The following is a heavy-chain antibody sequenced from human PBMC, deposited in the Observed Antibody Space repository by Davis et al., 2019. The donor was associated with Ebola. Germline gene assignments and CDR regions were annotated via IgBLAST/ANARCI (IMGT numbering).Heavy chain of an antibody. CDR2: VHGGNGNT. V-gene: IGHV1-3*01. CDR1: GYIFTTYA. CDR3: ATDVVGATPFDY. J-gene: IGHJ4*02. D-gene: IGHD1-26*01. Sequence: ASVKVSCKASGYIFTTYAMHWVRQAPGQRLEWMGWVHGGNGNTKYSQRFQGRVTITTDTSASTAYMELSSLRSEDTAVYYCATDVVGATPFDYWGQGTLVTVSS.